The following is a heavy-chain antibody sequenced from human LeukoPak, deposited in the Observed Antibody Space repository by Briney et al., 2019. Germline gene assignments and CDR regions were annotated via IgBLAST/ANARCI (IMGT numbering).Heavy chain of an antibody. J-gene: IGHJ6*02. CDR2: MNPNSGNT. D-gene: IGHD3-10*01. V-gene: IGHV1-8*02. CDR3: ASGRITYYYGSGSYQPYYYYGMDV. CDR1: GYTFTGYY. Sequence: ASVKVSCKASGYTFTGYYMHWVRQAPGQGLEWMGWMNPNSGNTGYAQKFQGRVTMTRNTSISTAYMELSSLRSEDTAVYYCASGRITYYYGSGSYQPYYYYGMDVWGQGTTVTVSS.